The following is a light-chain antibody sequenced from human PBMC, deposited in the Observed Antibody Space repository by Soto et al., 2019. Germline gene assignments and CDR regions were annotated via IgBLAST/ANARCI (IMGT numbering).Light chain of an antibody. J-gene: IGLJ2*01. CDR2: YDS. CDR3: QVWDTSTFHPI. CDR1: NIGTKS. Sequence: SSELTQSPSVSVAPGRTARVACEGTNIGTKSVHWYQQRPGQAPVVVVYYDSDRPSGSPERFSGSNSGNTATLTISSVYAGDDADYYCQVWDTSTFHPIFGGGTKLTVL. V-gene: IGLV3-21*04.